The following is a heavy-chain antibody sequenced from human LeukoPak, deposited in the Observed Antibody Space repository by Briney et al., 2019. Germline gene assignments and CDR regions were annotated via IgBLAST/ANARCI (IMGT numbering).Heavy chain of an antibody. CDR2: ISFDGSNK. CDR1: GFTFSSYG. J-gene: IGHJ4*02. D-gene: IGHD6-19*01. Sequence: GGSLRLSCAASGFTFSSYGMYWVRQAPGKGLEWVAVISFDGSNKYYADSVRGRFTVSRDNSKDTLYLQMNSLRAKDTAVYYCAKDEIGAVAGLLDYWGQGILVTVSS. CDR3: AKDEIGAVAGLLDY. V-gene: IGHV3-30*18.